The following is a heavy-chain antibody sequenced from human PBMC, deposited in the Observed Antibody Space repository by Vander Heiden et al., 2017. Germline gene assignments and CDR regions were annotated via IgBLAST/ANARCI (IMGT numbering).Heavy chain of an antibody. J-gene: IGHJ4*02. V-gene: IGHV1-58*01. D-gene: IGHD1-20*01. CDR2: IVVGSGNT. Sequence: QMQLVQSGPEVKTPGTSVKVACKASGFTFTSSAVQWVRQAPGQRLEWIGWIVVGSGNTNYAQKFQERVTITRDMSTSTAYMELSSLRSEDTAVYYCAAEGDNWNFDYWGQGTLVTVSS. CDR3: AAEGDNWNFDY. CDR1: GFTFTSSA.